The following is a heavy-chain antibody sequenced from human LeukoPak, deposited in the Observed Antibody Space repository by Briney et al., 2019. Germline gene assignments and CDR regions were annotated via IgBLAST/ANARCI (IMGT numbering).Heavy chain of an antibody. D-gene: IGHD2-15*01. CDR3: ARDRCSGGSCYVDFDY. V-gene: IGHV3-21*01. J-gene: IGHJ4*02. CDR1: GFTFSSYE. Sequence: PGGSLRLSCAASGFTFSSYEMNWVRQAPGKGLEWVSSISSSSSYIYYADSVKGRFTISRDNAKNSLYLQMNSLRAEDTAVYYCARDRCSGGSCYVDFDYWGQGTLVTVSS. CDR2: ISSSSSYI.